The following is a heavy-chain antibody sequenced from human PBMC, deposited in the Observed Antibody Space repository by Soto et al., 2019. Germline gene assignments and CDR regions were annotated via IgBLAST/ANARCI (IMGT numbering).Heavy chain of an antibody. CDR3: VSQRTSVLTQAYFDY. V-gene: IGHV4-39*01. Sequence: SETMSLPTTFSSCYVSNIHYYWGWIRQSPGKGLEWIGSVYYRGRSFSKSSVKSRVTISVDTSKNQFSLNLNSVTASDTAVYYCVSQRTSVLTQAYFDYWGPGALVPLSS. CDR2: VYYRGRS. D-gene: IGHD2-8*01. J-gene: IGHJ4*02. CDR1: SCYVSNIHYY.